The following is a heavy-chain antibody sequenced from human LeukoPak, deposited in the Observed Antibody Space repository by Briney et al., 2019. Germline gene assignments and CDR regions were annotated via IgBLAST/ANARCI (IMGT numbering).Heavy chain of an antibody. CDR2: IYYTGNT. Sequence: SETLSLTCAVSGVSISSGGYSWSWIRQAPGKAMEFIAYIYYTGNTYFNPSLKSRVTISVDTSKNQFSLKLKSVTAADTAVYYCARSQFSGNWFDPWGQGTLVTVSS. CDR3: ARSQFSGNWFDP. CDR1: GVSISSGGYS. J-gene: IGHJ5*02. V-gene: IGHV4-30-4*07.